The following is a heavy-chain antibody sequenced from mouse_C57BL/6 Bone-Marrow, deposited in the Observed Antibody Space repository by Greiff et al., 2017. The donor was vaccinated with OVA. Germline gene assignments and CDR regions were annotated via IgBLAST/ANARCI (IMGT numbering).Heavy chain of an antibody. J-gene: IGHJ4*01. CDR1: GYTFTSYW. V-gene: IGHV1-50*01. CDR2: IDPSDSYT. D-gene: IGHD2-4*01. Sequence: QVQLQQSGAELARPGASVKLSCKASGYTFTSYWMQWVKQRPGQGLEWIGEIDPSDSYTNYNQKFKGKATLTVDPSSSTAYMQLSSQTSEDSAVYYCARGGLDWGQGTSVTVSS. CDR3: ARGGLD.